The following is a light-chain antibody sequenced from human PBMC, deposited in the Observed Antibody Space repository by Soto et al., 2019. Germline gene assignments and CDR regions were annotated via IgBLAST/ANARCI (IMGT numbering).Light chain of an antibody. V-gene: IGKV1-39*01. CDR2: ETS. Sequence: DIQMTQSPSSLSASVGDRVTVTCLARQNIKNYVNWYQQKPGRAPNLLIYETSTLQSGVPSRFIGRGSGKDFTLTISSLQPEDFATYYCPQGYSAPWTFGRGTKVEIK. CDR1: QNIKNY. J-gene: IGKJ1*01. CDR3: PQGYSAPWT.